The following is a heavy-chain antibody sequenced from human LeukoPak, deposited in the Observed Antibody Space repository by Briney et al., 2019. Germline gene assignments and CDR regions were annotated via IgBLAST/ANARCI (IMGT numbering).Heavy chain of an antibody. J-gene: IGHJ6*02. CDR3: AREGYASGTRYGMDV. Sequence: GGSLRVSCAASGFTFTNNYMSWVRQAQGKGLEWVSVIYAGGTTSYSDSVKGRFTISRDSSKTTLYLQMNSLRADDTAVYYCAREGYASGTRYGMDVWGQGTTVTVSS. V-gene: IGHV3-66*01. CDR2: IYAGGTT. CDR1: GFTFTNNY. D-gene: IGHD3-10*01.